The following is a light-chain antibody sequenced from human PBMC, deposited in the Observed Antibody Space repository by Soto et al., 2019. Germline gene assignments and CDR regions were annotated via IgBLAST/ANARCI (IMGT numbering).Light chain of an antibody. CDR3: QQYGTSRR. CDR2: GIS. CDR1: QSFSTY. V-gene: IGKV1-27*01. Sequence: DFQMTQSPSSLAAYVGDRDTSTCRASQSFSTYLAWYQQKPGKVPKLLISGISTLQSGVPSRFSGSGYGTDFTLTISRLEPEDFAVYYCQQYGTSRRFAQGTKVDIK. J-gene: IGKJ1*01.